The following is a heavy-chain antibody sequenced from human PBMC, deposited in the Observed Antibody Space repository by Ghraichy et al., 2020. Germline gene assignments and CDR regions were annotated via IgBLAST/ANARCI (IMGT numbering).Heavy chain of an antibody. CDR2: ISSSSSYI. CDR1: GFTFSSYS. V-gene: IGHV3-21*01. Sequence: GESLNISCAASGFTFSSYSMNWVRQAPGKGLEWVSSISSSSSYIYYADSVKGRFTISRDNAKNSLYLQMNSLRAEDTAVYYCARAIRKENYRRPPQSYYYYYYMDVWGKGTTVTVSS. D-gene: IGHD1-7*01. CDR3: ARAIRKENYRRPPQSYYYYYYMDV. J-gene: IGHJ6*03.